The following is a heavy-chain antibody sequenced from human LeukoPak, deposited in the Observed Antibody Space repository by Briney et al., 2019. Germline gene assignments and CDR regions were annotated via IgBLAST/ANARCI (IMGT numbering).Heavy chain of an antibody. J-gene: IGHJ4*02. CDR1: GFTFSNYA. D-gene: IGHD3-22*01. Sequence: GGSLRLSCSASGFTFSNYAMHWVRQAPGKGLEYVSAISSNGGSTYYADSVKGRFTISRDNAKNTLYLQMNSLRDEDTAVYYCARFYYDSSRGAYWGQGTLVTVSS. CDR2: ISSNGGST. CDR3: ARFYYDSSRGAY. V-gene: IGHV3-64*04.